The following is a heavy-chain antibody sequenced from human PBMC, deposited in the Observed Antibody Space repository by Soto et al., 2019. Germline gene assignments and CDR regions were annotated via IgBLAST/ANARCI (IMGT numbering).Heavy chain of an antibody. CDR3: AKRSSSSTFDY. D-gene: IGHD6-6*01. Sequence: EVQLLESGGGLVQPGESLRLSCAASGFTFSSYAMSWVSQARGKGLEWDSVISGSEDRTYYADSVNGRFTISRDNSKSTLYLQMNSFSSEDTAVYYCAKRSSSSTFDYWGQGTLVTVSS. V-gene: IGHV3-23*01. CDR1: GFTFSSYA. CDR2: ISGSEDRT. J-gene: IGHJ4*02.